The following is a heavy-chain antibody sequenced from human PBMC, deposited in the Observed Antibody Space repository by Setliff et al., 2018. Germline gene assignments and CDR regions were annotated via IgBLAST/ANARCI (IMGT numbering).Heavy chain of an antibody. CDR2: ISSSSSTI. J-gene: IGHJ3*02. CDR1: GFTFSSYS. D-gene: IGHD1-26*01. Sequence: GGSLRLSCAASGFTFSSYSMNWVRQAPGKGLEWVSYISSSSSTIYYADSVKGRFTISRDNAKNSLYLQMNSLRAEDTAVYYCARGGDSGSYFLANHDAFDIWGQGTMVTVSS. CDR3: ARGGDSGSYFLANHDAFDI. V-gene: IGHV3-48*01.